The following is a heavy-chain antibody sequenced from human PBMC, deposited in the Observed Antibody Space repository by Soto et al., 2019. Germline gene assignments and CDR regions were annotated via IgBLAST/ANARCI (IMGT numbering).Heavy chain of an antibody. CDR3: ARAGVAVAGRENYYYYYGMDV. CDR1: GYTFTSYG. V-gene: IGHV1-18*01. Sequence: ASVKVSCKASGYTFTSYGISWVRQAPGQGLEWMGWISAYNGNTNYAQKLQGRVTMTTDTSTSTAYMGLRSLRSDDTAVYYCARAGVAVAGRENYYYYYGMDVWGQGTTVTVSS. CDR2: ISAYNGNT. J-gene: IGHJ6*02. D-gene: IGHD6-19*01.